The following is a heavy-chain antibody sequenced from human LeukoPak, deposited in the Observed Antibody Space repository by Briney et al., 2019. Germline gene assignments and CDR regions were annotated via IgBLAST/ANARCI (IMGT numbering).Heavy chain of an antibody. CDR2: TSSSSSYI. V-gene: IGHV3-21*01. D-gene: IGHD1-1*01. CDR1: GFTFSSYS. CDR3: ARDVAGTTMGEGDY. J-gene: IGHJ4*02. Sequence: GGSLRLSCAASGFTFSSYSMNWVRQAPGKGLEWVSSTSSSSSYIYYADSVKGRFTISRDNAKNSLYLQMNSLRAEDTAVYYCARDVAGTTMGEGDYWGQGTLVTVSS.